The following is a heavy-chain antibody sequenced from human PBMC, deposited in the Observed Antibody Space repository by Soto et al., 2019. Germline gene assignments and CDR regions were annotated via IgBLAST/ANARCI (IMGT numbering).Heavy chain of an antibody. J-gene: IGHJ4*02. D-gene: IGHD3-10*01. CDR1: GFTFSSYG. CDR2: ISYDGSNK. Sequence: QVQLVESGGGVVQPGRSLRLSCAASGFTFSSYGMHWVRQAPGKGLEWVAVISYDGSNKYYADSVKGRFTISRDNSKNSLYLQMYSLRAEDTAVYYCAKFGYYYGSGSYIVSPETNYWGQGTLVTGSS. CDR3: AKFGYYYGSGSYIVSPETNY. V-gene: IGHV3-30*18.